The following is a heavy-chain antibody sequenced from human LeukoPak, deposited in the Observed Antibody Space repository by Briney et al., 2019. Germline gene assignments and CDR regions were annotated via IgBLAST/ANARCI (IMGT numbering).Heavy chain of an antibody. CDR3: ARTPITIFGVDSRAFDI. CDR1: GGSINSYY. V-gene: IGHV4-4*09. CDR2: IYPRGST. J-gene: IGHJ3*02. Sequence: SETLSLTCTVSGGSINSYYWSWIWQPPGKGLEWIGYIYPRGSTYYNPSLKSRVILSLDKSANQFSLNLSSVTAADTAVYYCARTPITIFGVDSRAFDIWGQGTMVTVSS. D-gene: IGHD3-3*01.